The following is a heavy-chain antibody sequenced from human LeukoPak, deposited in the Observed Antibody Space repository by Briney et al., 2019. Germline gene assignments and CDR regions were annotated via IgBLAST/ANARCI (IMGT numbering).Heavy chain of an antibody. J-gene: IGHJ4*02. D-gene: IGHD3-3*01. V-gene: IGHV1-69*05. CDR3: ARGDYDFYGQGY. CDR1: GGTFSSYA. CDR2: IIPIFGTA. Sequence: SVKVSCKTSGGTFSSYAISWVRQAPGQGLEWMGRIIPIFGTANNAQKFQGRVTITTDASTSTAYMELSSLRSEDTAVYYCARGDYDFYGQGYWGQGTLVTVSS.